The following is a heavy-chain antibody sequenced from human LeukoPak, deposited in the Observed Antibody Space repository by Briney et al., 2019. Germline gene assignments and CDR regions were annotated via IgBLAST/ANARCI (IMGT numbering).Heavy chain of an antibody. J-gene: IGHJ4*02. V-gene: IGHV1-18*01. Sequence: ASVKVSCKASGYTFTSYGISWVRQAPGQGLEWMGWISAYNGNTNYAQKLQGRVTMTTDTSTSTAYMELRSLRSDDTAVYYCARDYDYVWGSYRQSLDYWGQGTLVTVSS. CDR1: GYTFTSYG. CDR3: ARDYDYVWGSYRQSLDY. CDR2: ISAYNGNT. D-gene: IGHD3-16*02.